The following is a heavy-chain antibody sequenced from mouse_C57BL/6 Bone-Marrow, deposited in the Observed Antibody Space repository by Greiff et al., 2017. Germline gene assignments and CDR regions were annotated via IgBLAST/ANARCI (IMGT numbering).Heavy chain of an antibody. Sequence: EVQLVESGEGLVKPGGSLKLSCAASGFTFSSYAMSWVRQTPEKRLEWVAYLSRGGDYISYADTVKGRFTISRDNARNTLYLQMSSLKSEDTAMYYCTREGDFGDAMDYWGQGTSVTVSS. CDR3: TREGDFGDAMDY. D-gene: IGHD2-13*01. J-gene: IGHJ4*01. V-gene: IGHV5-9-1*02. CDR1: GFTFSSYA. CDR2: LSRGGDYI.